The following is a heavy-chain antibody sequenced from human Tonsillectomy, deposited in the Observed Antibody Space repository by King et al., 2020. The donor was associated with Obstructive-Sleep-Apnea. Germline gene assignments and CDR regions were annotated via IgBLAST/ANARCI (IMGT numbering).Heavy chain of an antibody. CDR3: VKGGSYYYGSGVRNFDY. J-gene: IGHJ4*02. D-gene: IGHD3-10*01. CDR2: ISSNGGST. Sequence: VQLVESGGGLVQPGGSLRLSCSASGFTFSSYAMHWVRQAPGKGLEYVSAISSNGGSTYYADSVKGRFTISRDNSKNTLYLQMSSLRAEDTAVYYCVKGGSYYYGSGVRNFDYWGQGTLVTVSS. CDR1: GFTFSSYA. V-gene: IGHV3-64D*06.